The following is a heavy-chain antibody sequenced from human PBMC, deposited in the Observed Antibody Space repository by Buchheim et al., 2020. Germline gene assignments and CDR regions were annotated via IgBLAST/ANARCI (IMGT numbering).Heavy chain of an antibody. CDR2: IRGSGFDT. Sequence: EMQLLESGGGLVQPGGSLRISCVASGFTFNTSAMTWVRQAPGKGLEWVSAIRGSGFDTYYAASVTGRFTISRDNSKNMLYLEMNSLRAEDAAIYFCAKTVHILPGYQRWVYYMDVWGKGTT. J-gene: IGHJ6*03. D-gene: IGHD3-9*01. CDR1: GFTFNTSA. CDR3: AKTVHILPGYQRWVYYMDV. V-gene: IGHV3-23*01.